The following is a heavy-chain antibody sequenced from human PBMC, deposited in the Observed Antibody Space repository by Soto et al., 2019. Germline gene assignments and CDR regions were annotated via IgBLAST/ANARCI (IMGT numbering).Heavy chain of an antibody. CDR2: ISGSGGST. J-gene: IGHJ5*02. CDR3: AKDQGLSRRCWFDP. V-gene: IGHV3-23*01. Sequence: TGGSLRLSCAASGVTFISYAMSWVRQAPGKGLEWVSAISGSGGSTYYADSVKGRFTISRDNSKNTLYLQMNSLRAEDTAVYYCAKDQGLSRRCWFDPWGQGTLVTVSS. D-gene: IGHD3-16*01. CDR1: GVTFISYA.